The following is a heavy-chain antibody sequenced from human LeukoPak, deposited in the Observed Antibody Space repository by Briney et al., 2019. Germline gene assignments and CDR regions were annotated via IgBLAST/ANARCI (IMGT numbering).Heavy chain of an antibody. CDR3: AIGSNSDFWSGYYVVY. Sequence: GGSQRLSCAASGFTFSSYSMNWVRQAPGKGLEWGPSISSRRSYKYYAHSTKGRYTISRDSAKNTMHLQINSLRADDPAVYYFAIGSNSDFWSGYYVVYWGQGTLVTVSS. CDR1: GFTFSSYS. V-gene: IGHV3-21*03. D-gene: IGHD3-3*01. CDR2: ISSRRSYK. J-gene: IGHJ4*02.